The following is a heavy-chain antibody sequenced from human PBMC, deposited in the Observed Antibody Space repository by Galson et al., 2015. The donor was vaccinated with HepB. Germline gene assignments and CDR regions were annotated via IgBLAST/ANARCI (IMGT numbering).Heavy chain of an antibody. Sequence: SVKVSCKASGGTFNSFAVSWVRQAPGQGLGWMGGIIPMFGAPHYAQKFKGRATINADKSTTTAHLELNSLTSEDTAIYYCALIPGMAVSGGLSYYYYAMDVWGQGTPVTVSS. D-gene: IGHD3-10*01. CDR2: IIPMFGAP. CDR3: ALIPGMAVSGGLSYYYYAMDV. V-gene: IGHV1-69*06. J-gene: IGHJ6*02. CDR1: GGTFNSFA.